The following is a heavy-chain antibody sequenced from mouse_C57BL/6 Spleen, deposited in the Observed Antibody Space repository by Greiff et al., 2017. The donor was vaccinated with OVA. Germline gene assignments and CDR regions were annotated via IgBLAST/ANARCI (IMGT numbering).Heavy chain of an antibody. J-gene: IGHJ2*01. CDR3: ARDLDWDSGY. V-gene: IGHV3-6*01. CDR1: GYSITSGYY. D-gene: IGHD3-3*01. CDR2: ISYDGSN. Sequence: EVQLQESGPGLVKPSQSLSLTCSVTGYSITSGYYWNWIRQFPGNKLEWMGYISYDGSNNYNPSLKNRISITRDTSKNQFFLKLNSVTTEDTATYYCARDLDWDSGYWGQGTTLTVSS.